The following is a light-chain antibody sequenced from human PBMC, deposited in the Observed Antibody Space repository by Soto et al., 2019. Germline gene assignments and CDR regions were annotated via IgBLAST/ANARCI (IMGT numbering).Light chain of an antibody. Sequence: AIQMTQSPSSLSASVGGRVTITCRASQAIRNDLGWYRQKPGEAPELLIFGATMLQIGVPSRFSGSGSGTDFTLTISSLLPEDFATYYCHQLNNYPITFGQGTRLEIK. V-gene: IGKV1-6*01. J-gene: IGKJ5*01. CDR1: QAIRND. CDR2: GAT. CDR3: HQLNNYPIT.